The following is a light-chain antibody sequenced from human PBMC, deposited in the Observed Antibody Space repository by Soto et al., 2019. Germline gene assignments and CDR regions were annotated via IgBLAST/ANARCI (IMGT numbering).Light chain of an antibody. CDR1: QSVSSSY. CDR2: GAS. V-gene: IGKV3-20*01. CDR3: QQYGSSPRT. Sequence: DIVLTQSPGALSLSPGERATLSCGASQSVSSSYLACYQQKPGQAPRLLIYGASTKATGIPERFSGSGSGTDFTLTISRLEPEDVALYYCQQYGSSPRTFGQGTKVEIK. J-gene: IGKJ1*01.